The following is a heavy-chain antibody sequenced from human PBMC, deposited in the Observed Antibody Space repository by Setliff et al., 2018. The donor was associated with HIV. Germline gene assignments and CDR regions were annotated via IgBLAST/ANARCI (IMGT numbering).Heavy chain of an antibody. CDR3: VRTYNDLENYYHHYYYMDV. CDR1: NGSFSGYY. CDR2: INHSGST. D-gene: IGHD1-1*01. V-gene: IGHV4-34*01. Sequence: LSLTCAVYNGSFSGYYWSWIRQPPGKGLEWIGEINHSGSTNYKPSLKSRVTISVDTSKNQFSLKLRSVTAADTAVYYCVRTYNDLENYYHHYYYMDVWGKGTTVTVSS. J-gene: IGHJ6*03.